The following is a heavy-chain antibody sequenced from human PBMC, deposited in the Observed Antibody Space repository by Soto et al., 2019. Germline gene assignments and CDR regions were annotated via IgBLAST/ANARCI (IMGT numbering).Heavy chain of an antibody. D-gene: IGHD3-22*01. J-gene: IGHJ4*02. CDR2: IIPIFGTA. CDR1: GGTFSSYA. CDR3: ASHYDSSGYYAFDY. V-gene: IGHV1-69*13. Sequence: SVKVSCKASGGTFSSYAISWVRQAPGQGLEWMGGIIPIFGTADYAQKFQGRVTITADESTSTGNMELSSLRSEDTAVYYCASHYDSSGYYAFDYWGQGTQVTVSS.